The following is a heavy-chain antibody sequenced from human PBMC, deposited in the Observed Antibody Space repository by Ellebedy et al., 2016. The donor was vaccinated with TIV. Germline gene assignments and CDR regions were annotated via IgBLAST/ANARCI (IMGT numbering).Heavy chain of an antibody. CDR2: IYSGGST. J-gene: IGHJ6*02. D-gene: IGHD5-18*01. V-gene: IGHV3-53*01. CDR1: GFTLSSNF. CDR3: AREPRDPAIYYGMDV. Sequence: PGGSLRLSCAASGFTLSSNFLSWVLQAPGTGLEWVSVIYSGGSTYYEDAVKGRFTISRDNSKNTLYLQMNSLRAEDTAVYYCAREPRDPAIYYGMDVWGQGTTVTVSS.